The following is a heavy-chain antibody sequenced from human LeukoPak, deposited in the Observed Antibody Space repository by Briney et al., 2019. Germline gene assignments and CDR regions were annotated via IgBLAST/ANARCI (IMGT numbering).Heavy chain of an antibody. Sequence: KSGGSLRLSCAASGFTFSDYYMSWIRQAPGKGLEWVSYISSSSSYTNYADSVKGRFTISRDNAKNSLYLQMNSLRAEDTAVYYCARGVPAAMVEYFQHWGQGTLVTVSS. D-gene: IGHD2-2*01. V-gene: IGHV3-11*06. CDR1: GFTFSDYY. J-gene: IGHJ1*01. CDR3: ARGVPAAMVEYFQH. CDR2: ISSSSSYT.